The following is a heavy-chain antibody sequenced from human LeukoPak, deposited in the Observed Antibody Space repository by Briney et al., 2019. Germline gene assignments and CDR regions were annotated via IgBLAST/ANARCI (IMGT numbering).Heavy chain of an antibody. J-gene: IGHJ5*02. CDR1: GFTFSSYS. CDR3: AREGVDWFDP. CDR2: ISSSSSYI. D-gene: IGHD3-10*01. V-gene: IGHV3-21*01. Sequence: PGGSLRLSCAASGFTFSSYSMSWVRQAPGKGLEWVSSISSSSSYIYYADSVKGRFTISRDNAKNSLYLQMNSQRAEDTAVYYCAREGVDWFDPWGQGTLVTVSS.